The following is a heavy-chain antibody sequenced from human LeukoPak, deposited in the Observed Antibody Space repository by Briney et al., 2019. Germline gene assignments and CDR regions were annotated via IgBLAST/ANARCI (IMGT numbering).Heavy chain of an antibody. Sequence: GGSLRLSCAASGFTFSSYWMSWVRQAPGKGLEWVANIKQDGSEKYYVDSVKGRFTIARDNAKNSLYLQMSSLRVEDTAFYYCAKDEDDYDSTLDYWGQGTLVTVSS. CDR3: AKDEDDYDSTLDY. D-gene: IGHD3-22*01. CDR1: GFTFSSYW. V-gene: IGHV3-7*03. CDR2: IKQDGSEK. J-gene: IGHJ4*02.